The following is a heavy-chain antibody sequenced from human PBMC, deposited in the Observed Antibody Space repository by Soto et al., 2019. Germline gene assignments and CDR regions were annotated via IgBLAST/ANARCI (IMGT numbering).Heavy chain of an antibody. CDR2: IFSIDEK. V-gene: IGHV2-26*01. D-gene: IGHD2-2*01. CDR3: ARTLSCRYCTTTNCSYYHNMDV. J-gene: IGHJ6*02. CDR1: GFSLNNGRMG. Sequence: SGPTLVNPTGTLTLTCTVSGFSLNNGRMGVSWIRQPPGKALEWLAHIFSIDEKSYSTSLKSRLTISKDTSKNQVGLTMTNMDPLDTATYYCARTLSCRYCTTTNCSYYHNMDVWGQGITVTVSS.